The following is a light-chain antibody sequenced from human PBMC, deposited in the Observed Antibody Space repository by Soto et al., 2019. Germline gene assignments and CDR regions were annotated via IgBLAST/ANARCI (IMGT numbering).Light chain of an antibody. Sequence: EIVLTQSPATLSLSPGESATLSCRASQSVSSYLAWYQQKPGQGPRLLIYDASKMPTGIPARFSGSGSGTDFTLTITSLEPEDFAIYYCQQRSSRPPLTFGGGTKVEIK. V-gene: IGKV3-11*01. CDR2: DAS. CDR1: QSVSSY. CDR3: QQRSSRPPLT. J-gene: IGKJ4*01.